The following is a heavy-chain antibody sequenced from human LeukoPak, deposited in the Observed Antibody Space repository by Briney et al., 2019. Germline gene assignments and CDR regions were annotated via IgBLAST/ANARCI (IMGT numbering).Heavy chain of an antibody. V-gene: IGHV4-61*02. CDR2: IDTSGST. Sequence: SETLSLTCTVSGGSISRGSYYWSGIRQPAGKGLEWIGRIDTSGSTNYNLSLTSRVTMSADTSKKQFSLKLRSVTAADTAVYYCAREGIYGDYRHWGQGTLVTVSS. CDR1: GGSISRGSYY. CDR3: AREGIYGDYRH. J-gene: IGHJ4*02. D-gene: IGHD4-17*01.